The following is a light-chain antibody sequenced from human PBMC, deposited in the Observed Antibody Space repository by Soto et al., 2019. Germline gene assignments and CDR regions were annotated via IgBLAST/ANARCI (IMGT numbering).Light chain of an antibody. Sequence: QAVVAQEPSFSVSPGGTVTLTCGLSSGSVSTSYYPSWYQQTPGQAPRTLIYSTNTRSSGVPDRFSGSILGNKAALTITGAQAEDESDYYCVLYMGSGIWVFGGGTQLTVL. J-gene: IGLJ3*02. CDR2: STN. CDR1: SGSVSTSYY. CDR3: VLYMGSGIWV. V-gene: IGLV8-61*01.